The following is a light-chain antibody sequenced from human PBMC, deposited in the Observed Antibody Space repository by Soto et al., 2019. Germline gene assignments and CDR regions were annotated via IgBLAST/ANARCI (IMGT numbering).Light chain of an antibody. Sequence: EIVLTQSPGTLSLSPGERATLSCRASQSLSSNYLAWYQQKPGQAPMLLIYCASSRASGIPDRFSGSVSVTDFTLTISSVETEDFAVYYCQHYGRSAIFTLGPGTTVDIK. CDR1: QSLSSNY. CDR3: QHYGRSAIFT. J-gene: IGKJ3*01. CDR2: CAS. V-gene: IGKV3-20*01.